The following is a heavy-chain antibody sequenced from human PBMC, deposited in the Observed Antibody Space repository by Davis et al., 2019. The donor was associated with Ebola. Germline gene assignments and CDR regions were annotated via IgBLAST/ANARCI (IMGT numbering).Heavy chain of an antibody. CDR2: ISYDATKI. V-gene: IGHV3-30*18. Sequence: PGGSLRLSCVASGFTFSHHGMHWVRQAPGKGLEWVTVISYDATKIYYGDYVKGRFTISRDNSKNTLYLQMSGLRAEDTAVYYCVKDIWFGDGFDSWGQGTLVTVSS. CDR3: VKDIWFGDGFDS. CDR1: GFTFSHHG. J-gene: IGHJ4*02. D-gene: IGHD3-10*01.